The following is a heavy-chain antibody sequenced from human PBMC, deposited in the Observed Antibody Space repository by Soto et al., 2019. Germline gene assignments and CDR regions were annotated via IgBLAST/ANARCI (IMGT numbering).Heavy chain of an antibody. Sequence: GGSLRLSCAASGFTFSSYAMSWVRQAPGKGLEWVSAISGSGGSTYYADSVKGRFTISRDNSKNTLYLQMKSLRAEDTAVYYCAKDPPLIGYCSSTSCYKNEIYFDYWGQGTLVTVSS. D-gene: IGHD2-2*01. CDR1: GFTFSSYA. J-gene: IGHJ4*02. CDR2: ISGSGGST. CDR3: AKDPPLIGYCSSTSCYKNEIYFDY. V-gene: IGHV3-23*01.